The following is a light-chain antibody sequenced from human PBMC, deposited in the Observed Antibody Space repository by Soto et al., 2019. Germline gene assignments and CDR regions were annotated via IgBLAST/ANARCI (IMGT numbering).Light chain of an antibody. CDR2: DAS. V-gene: IGKV1-5*01. Sequence: DIQMTQSPSSLSASVGDRVTITCRASQSISHYLAWYQHKPGKAPNLLLYDASTLEAGIPSRFSGSGSGTKFTLTISSLQPGDFATYYCHQYNSDSTFGQGTKLGIK. J-gene: IGKJ2*01. CDR1: QSISHY. CDR3: HQYNSDST.